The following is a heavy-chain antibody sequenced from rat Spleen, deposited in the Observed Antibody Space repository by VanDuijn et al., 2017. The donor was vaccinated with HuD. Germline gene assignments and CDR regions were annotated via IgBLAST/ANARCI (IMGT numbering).Heavy chain of an antibody. CDR1: GFTFSGFA. D-gene: IGHD3-6*01. J-gene: IGHJ2*01. V-gene: IGHV5-46*01. Sequence: EVQLVESGGGLVQPGRSLKLSCAASGFTFSGFAMAWVCQAPKKGLEWVVTIASGGSNTYYPDSVKGRFTISRDNAKSTLYLQMNSLRSEDTAIYYCTKNWDYWGKGVMVTVSS. CDR2: IASGGSNT. CDR3: TKNWDY.